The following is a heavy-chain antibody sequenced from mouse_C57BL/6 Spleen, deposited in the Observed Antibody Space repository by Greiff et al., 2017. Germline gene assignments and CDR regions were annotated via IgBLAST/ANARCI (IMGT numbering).Heavy chain of an antibody. V-gene: IGHV14-3*01. Sequence: VQLQQSVAELVRPGASVKLSCTASGFNIKNTYMHWVKQRPEQGLEWIGRIDPANGHTKYAPKFPGKATITADTSSNTAYLQLSSLTSEDTAIYYCARDPPYYYGSSLYAMDYWGQGTSVTVSS. CDR3: ARDPPYYYGSSLYAMDY. CDR1: GFNIKNTY. D-gene: IGHD1-1*01. J-gene: IGHJ4*01. CDR2: IDPANGHT.